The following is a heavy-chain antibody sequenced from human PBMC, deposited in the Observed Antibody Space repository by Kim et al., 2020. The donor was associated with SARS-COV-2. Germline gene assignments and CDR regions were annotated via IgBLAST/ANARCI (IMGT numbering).Heavy chain of an antibody. CDR2: ISSNGGST. D-gene: IGHD3-16*01. V-gene: IGHV3-64*01. J-gene: IGHJ4*02. Sequence: GGSLRLSCAASGFTFSSYAMHWVRQAPGKGLEYVSAISSNGGSTYYANSVKGRFTISRDNSKNTLYLQMGSLRAEDMAVYYCARGDFDYWGQGTLVTVSS. CDR3: ARGDFDY. CDR1: GFTFSSYA.